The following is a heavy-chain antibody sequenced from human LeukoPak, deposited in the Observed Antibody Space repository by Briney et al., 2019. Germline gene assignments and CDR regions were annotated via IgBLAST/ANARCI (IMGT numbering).Heavy chain of an antibody. CDR2: ISSSSSTI. CDR3: ARELRMGGCV. D-gene: IGHD1-26*01. J-gene: IGHJ6*04. Sequence: PGGSLRLSCSASGFIFSTYWMSWVRQAPGKGLEWVSYISSSSSTIYYADSVKGRFTISRDNAKNSLYLQMNSLRAEDTAVYYCARELRMGGCVWGKGTTVTVSS. V-gene: IGHV3-48*01. CDR1: GFIFSTYW.